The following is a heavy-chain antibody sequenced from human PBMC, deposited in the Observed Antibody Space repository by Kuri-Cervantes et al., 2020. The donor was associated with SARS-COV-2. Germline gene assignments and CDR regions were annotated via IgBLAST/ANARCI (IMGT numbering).Heavy chain of an antibody. V-gene: IGHV3-23*01. Sequence: SSAASGFTFSSYAMSWVSQAPGKGLEWVSAISGRGGSTYYAVSVKGRFTISRDNSKNTLYLQMTSLRAEDTAVYYCAKERRNSYSYLDYWGQGTLVTVSS. CDR3: AKERRNSYSYLDY. D-gene: IGHD5-18*01. J-gene: IGHJ4*02. CDR1: GFTFSSYA. CDR2: ISGRGGST.